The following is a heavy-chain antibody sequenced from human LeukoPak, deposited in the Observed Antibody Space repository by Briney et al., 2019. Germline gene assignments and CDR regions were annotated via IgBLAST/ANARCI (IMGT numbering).Heavy chain of an antibody. CDR3: ARGSSSWEPYNWFDP. D-gene: IGHD6-13*01. Sequence: ASVKVSCKASGYTLTSYDINWVRQATGQGLEWMGWMNPNSGNTGYAQKFQGRVTMTRNTSISTAYMELSSLRSEDTAVYYCARGSSSWEPYNWFDPWGQGTLVTVSS. V-gene: IGHV1-8*01. CDR2: MNPNSGNT. J-gene: IGHJ5*02. CDR1: GYTLTSYD.